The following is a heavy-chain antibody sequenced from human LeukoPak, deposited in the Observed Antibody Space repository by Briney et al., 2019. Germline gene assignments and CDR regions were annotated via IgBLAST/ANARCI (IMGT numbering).Heavy chain of an antibody. CDR1: GGSISSYY. CDR3: ATGGGSSRYRYYYYGMDV. J-gene: IGHJ6*01. CDR2: IYYSGST. D-gene: IGHD6-13*01. Sequence: PSETLTLTCTVSGGSISSYYWSWIRQPPGKGLEWIGDIYYSGSTNYNPSLKSRVTISVDTSKNQFSLKLSSVTAADTAVYYCATGGGSSRYRYYYYGMDVWGQGTTVTVSS. V-gene: IGHV4-59*01.